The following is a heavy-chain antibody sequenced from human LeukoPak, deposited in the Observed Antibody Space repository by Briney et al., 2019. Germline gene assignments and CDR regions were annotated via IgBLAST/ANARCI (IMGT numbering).Heavy chain of an antibody. J-gene: IGHJ4*02. Sequence: GGSLRLSCAASGFTFSSYAMSWVRQAPGKGLEWVSGISGSGGRTYYADSVKGRFTISRDNSKNTLYLQMNSLRAEDTAVYSCAKRWGDDTYYFDFWGQGNLVTVSS. CDR3: AKRWGDDTYYFDF. V-gene: IGHV3-23*01. CDR1: GFTFSSYA. D-gene: IGHD3-10*01. CDR2: ISGSGGRT.